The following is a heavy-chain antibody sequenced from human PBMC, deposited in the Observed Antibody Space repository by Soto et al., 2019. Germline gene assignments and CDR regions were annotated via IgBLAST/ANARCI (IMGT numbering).Heavy chain of an antibody. CDR1: GFTFSSYW. V-gene: IGHV3-7*01. CDR2: IKQDGSEK. J-gene: IGHJ4*02. D-gene: IGHD4-17*01. Sequence: GGSLRLSCAASGFTFSSYWMSWVRQAPGKGLEWVANIKQDGSEKYYVDSVKGRFTISRDNAKNSLYLQMNSLRAEDTAVYYCARDSYDCGDSPYYFDYWGQGTLVTVSS. CDR3: ARDSYDCGDSPYYFDY.